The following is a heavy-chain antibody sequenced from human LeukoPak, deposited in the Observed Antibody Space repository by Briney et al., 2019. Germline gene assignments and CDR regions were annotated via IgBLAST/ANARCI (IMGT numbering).Heavy chain of an antibody. Sequence: SETLSLTCTVSGGSISGYYWSWIRQPPGKGLEWIGNIYTSGSTNYNPSLKSRVTISVDTSKNQFSLKLSSVTAADTAVYYCARGRYYDSSGYYSYYFDYWGQGTLVTVSS. CDR3: ARGRYYDSSGYYSYYFDY. CDR1: GGSISGYY. CDR2: IYTSGST. D-gene: IGHD3-22*01. V-gene: IGHV4-59*01. J-gene: IGHJ4*02.